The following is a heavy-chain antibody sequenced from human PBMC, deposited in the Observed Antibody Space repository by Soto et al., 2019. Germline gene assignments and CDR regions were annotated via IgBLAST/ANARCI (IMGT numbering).Heavy chain of an antibody. V-gene: IGHV4-4*02. D-gene: IGHD6-19*01. CDR2: IYHTGST. Sequence: QVQLQESGPGLVKPSETLSLTCAVSSVSISSNNWWTWVRQPPGKGLEWIGEIYHTGSTNYNPSLKSRVTISVAKSKSQFSLKLSSVTAADTAVYYCARTRGYSSAWYYFDYWGQGALVTVSS. J-gene: IGHJ4*02. CDR1: SVSISSNNW. CDR3: ARTRGYSSAWYYFDY.